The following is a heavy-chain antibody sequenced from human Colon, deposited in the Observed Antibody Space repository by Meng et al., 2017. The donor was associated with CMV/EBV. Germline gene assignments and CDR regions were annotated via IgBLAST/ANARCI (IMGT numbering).Heavy chain of an antibody. V-gene: IGHV4-38-2*02. CDR1: GYSISSGYY. D-gene: IGHD3/OR15-3a*01. CDR3: ARAPTRTGNNWFDP. Sequence: SETLSLTCTVSGYSISSGYYWGWIRQPPGKGLEWIGSLYHTGSTYYNPSLKSRVTMSVDTSENQFSLKLSSVTAADTAVYYCARAPTRTGNNWFDPWGQGTLVTVSS. CDR2: LYHTGST. J-gene: IGHJ5*02.